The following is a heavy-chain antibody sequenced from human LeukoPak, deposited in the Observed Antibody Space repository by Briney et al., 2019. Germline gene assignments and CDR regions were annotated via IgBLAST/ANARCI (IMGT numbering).Heavy chain of an antibody. CDR1: GFTVSSNY. Sequence: GGSLRLSCAASGFTVSSNYMSWVRQAPGKGLEWASTISGSGGATYYADSVKGRFTISRDNSKNTLFLQMNSLRAEDTAIYYCANYDFWVLESDYWGQGTLVTVSS. CDR3: ANYDFWVLESDY. CDR2: ISGSGGAT. J-gene: IGHJ4*02. V-gene: IGHV3-23*01. D-gene: IGHD3-3*01.